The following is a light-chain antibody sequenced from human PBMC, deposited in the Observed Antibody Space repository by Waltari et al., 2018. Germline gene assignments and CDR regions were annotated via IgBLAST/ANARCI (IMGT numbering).Light chain of an antibody. CDR3: ATWDDSLSGGV. CDR1: SSNIGRNH. V-gene: IGLV1-47*01. J-gene: IGLJ1*01. Sequence: QSVVTQPPSASGTPGQRVTIFCSGSSSNIGRNHVYWYRQFPGAAPKLLIYREDQRPSGVADRFSGSKSGTSASLAIGGLRSEDEADYYCATWDDSLSGGVFGTGTKVTVV. CDR2: RED.